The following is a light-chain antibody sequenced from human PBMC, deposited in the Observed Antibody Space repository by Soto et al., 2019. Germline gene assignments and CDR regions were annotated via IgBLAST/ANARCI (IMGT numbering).Light chain of an antibody. Sequence: ETVLTQSPGTLSLSPGERATLSCRASQSVSSTYLAWYQQKPGQAPRLLIYGASSRATGIPDRFSGSGSGTDFTLTISRLEPEDFAVYYCQQYGNSPWTFGQGTKVEI. CDR1: QSVSSTY. CDR2: GAS. J-gene: IGKJ1*01. V-gene: IGKV3-20*01. CDR3: QQYGNSPWT.